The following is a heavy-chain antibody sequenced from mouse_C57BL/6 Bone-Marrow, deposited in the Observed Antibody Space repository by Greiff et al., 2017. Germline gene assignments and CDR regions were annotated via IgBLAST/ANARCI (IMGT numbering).Heavy chain of an antibody. CDR2: IYPGSGST. Sequence: VQLQQPGAELVKPGASVKMSCKASGYTFTSYWITWVKQRPGQGLEWIGDIYPGSGSTNYNEKFKSKATLSVDTSTSTAYMQLSSLTAEDSAVYYGASRGLGRGVYYFYYGGQGPTLTVSS. CDR3: ASRGLGRGVYYFYY. D-gene: IGHD4-1*01. V-gene: IGHV1-55*01. CDR1: GYTFTSYW. J-gene: IGHJ2*01.